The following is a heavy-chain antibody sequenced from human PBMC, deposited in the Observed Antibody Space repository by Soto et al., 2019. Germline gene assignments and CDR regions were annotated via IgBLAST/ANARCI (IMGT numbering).Heavy chain of an antibody. CDR2: INHSEST. Sequence: QVQLQQWGAGLLKPSETLSLTCAVYGGSFSGYYWSWIRQPPGKGLEWIGEINHSESTNYNPSLKSRVTISVDTSKNQFSLKLSSVTAADTAVYYCARGEKFLGFDPWGQGTLVTVSS. CDR1: GGSFSGYY. V-gene: IGHV4-34*01. CDR3: ARGEKFLGFDP. J-gene: IGHJ5*02.